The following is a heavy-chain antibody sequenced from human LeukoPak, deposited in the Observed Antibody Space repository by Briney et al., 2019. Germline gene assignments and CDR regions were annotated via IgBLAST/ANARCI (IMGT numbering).Heavy chain of an antibody. V-gene: IGHV3-21*01. CDR2: ISSSSSYI. Sequence: PGGSLRLSCAASGFTFSSYSMNWVRQAPGKGLEWVSSISSSSSYIYYADSVKGRFTISRDNAKKSLYLQMNSLRAEDTAVYYCARGGSGWYEGDYWGQGTLVTVSS. D-gene: IGHD6-19*01. CDR3: ARGGSGWYEGDY. J-gene: IGHJ4*02. CDR1: GFTFSSYS.